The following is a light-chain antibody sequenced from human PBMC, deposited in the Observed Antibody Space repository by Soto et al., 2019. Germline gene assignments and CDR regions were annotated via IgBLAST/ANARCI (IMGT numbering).Light chain of an antibody. V-gene: IGLV6-57*02. J-gene: IGLJ2*01. CDR1: SDTIVTNY. CDR2: EDT. Sequence: NFMLTQPQSVSESPGKTVTISCTGTSDTIVTNYVQWYQQRPGSAPTTVIYEDTQRPSGVPDRFSGSIDRSSNSASLTISGLQTEDEADYFCQSSDSSNHVVFGGGTKLTVL. CDR3: QSSDSSNHVV.